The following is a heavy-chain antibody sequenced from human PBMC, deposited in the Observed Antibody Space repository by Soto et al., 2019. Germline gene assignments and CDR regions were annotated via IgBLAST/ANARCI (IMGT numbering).Heavy chain of an antibody. CDR3: ARGGRFYYNNWFDP. J-gene: IGHJ5*02. V-gene: IGHV4-31*03. D-gene: IGHD3-22*01. CDR2: IYDSGST. CDR1: GGSISSGGYY. Sequence: PSETLSLTCSVSGGSISSGGYYWTWIRQHPGKGLEWIGYIYDSGSTYYNPSLRSRVAISVDTSKNQFSLKLSSVTAADTAVYYCARGGRFYYNNWFDPWGQGTLVTVSS.